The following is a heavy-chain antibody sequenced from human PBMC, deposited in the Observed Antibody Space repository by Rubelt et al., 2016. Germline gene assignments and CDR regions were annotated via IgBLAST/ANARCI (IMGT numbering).Heavy chain of an antibody. CDR3: ARGWAGDGGY. CDR2: ISSSSSYT. Sequence: EVQLVESGGGLVQPGGSLRLSCAASGFTFSSYSMNWVRQAPGKGLEWVSYISSSSSYTNYADSVKGRFTISRDNAKNSLYLQMDSRRAEDTAVYYCARGWAGDGGYWGQGTLVTVSS. V-gene: IGHV3-48*04. CDR1: GFTFSSYS. J-gene: IGHJ4*02. D-gene: IGHD7-27*01.